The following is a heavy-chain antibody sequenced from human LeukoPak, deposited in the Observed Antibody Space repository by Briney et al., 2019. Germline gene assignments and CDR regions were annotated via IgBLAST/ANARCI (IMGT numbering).Heavy chain of an antibody. D-gene: IGHD7-27*01. CDR3: ARGTSWGFGY. J-gene: IGHJ4*02. CDR1: GFTFSSYE. V-gene: IGHV3-48*02. CDR2: ISRSSSTI. Sequence: PGGSLRLSCAASGFTFSSYEMNWVRQAPGKGLEWVSYISRSSSTIYYADSVKGRFTISRDNAKNSLYMQMNSLRDEDTAVYYCARGTSWGFGYWGQGTLVTVSS.